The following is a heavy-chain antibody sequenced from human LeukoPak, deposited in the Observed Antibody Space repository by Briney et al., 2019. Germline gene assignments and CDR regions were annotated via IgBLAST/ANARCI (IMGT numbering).Heavy chain of an antibody. D-gene: IGHD2/OR15-2a*01. V-gene: IGHV3-30*18. CDR2: ISYDGSNK. CDR1: GFTFSSCG. CDR3: AKDREGGSTTQDF. Sequence: GRPLRLSCAASGFTFSSCGMHWVCQAPGKGLEWVAVISYDGSNKYFADSVKGRFSISRDNSKNTLYLQMNSLRAEDTAVYYCAKDREGGSTTQDFWGQGTPVTVSS. J-gene: IGHJ4*02.